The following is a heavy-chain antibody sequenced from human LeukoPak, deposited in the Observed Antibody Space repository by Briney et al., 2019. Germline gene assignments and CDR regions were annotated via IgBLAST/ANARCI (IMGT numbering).Heavy chain of an antibody. D-gene: IGHD2-2*01. CDR3: TTAQRRFASLDY. Sequence: GGSLRLSCAASGFTFSSYVMSWVRQAPGKGLEWVSGISGSGGSTDYADSVKGRFTISRDNSKNTLYLHMTSLKTEDTAVYYCTTAQRRFASLDYWGQGTLVTVSS. J-gene: IGHJ4*02. V-gene: IGHV3-23*01. CDR2: ISGSGGST. CDR1: GFTFSSYV.